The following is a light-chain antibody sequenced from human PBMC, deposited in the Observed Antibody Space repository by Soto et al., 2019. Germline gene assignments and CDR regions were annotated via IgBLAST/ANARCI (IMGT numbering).Light chain of an antibody. J-gene: IGLJ3*02. CDR1: SSNIGADYD. Sequence: QSALTQPPSVSGAPGQRVTISCTGSSSNIGADYDVHWYQQLPGTAPKLLIYGNSNRPSGVPDRFSGSKSGTSASLAITGHQAEYEADYYCQSYESSLSGWVFGGGTKLTVL. V-gene: IGLV1-40*01. CDR3: QSYESSLSGWV. CDR2: GNS.